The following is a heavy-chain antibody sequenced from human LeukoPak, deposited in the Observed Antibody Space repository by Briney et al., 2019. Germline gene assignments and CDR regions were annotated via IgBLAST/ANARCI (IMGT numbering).Heavy chain of an antibody. D-gene: IGHD2-2*02. Sequence: SETLSLTCTVSGGSISNYYWSWIRQPPGKGLEWIGYIYYSGSTNYNPSLKSRVIISVDTSKNQFSLKLSSVTAADTAVYYCAGRLGYCSSTSCYTGWFDPWGQGTLVTVSS. V-gene: IGHV4-59*12. CDR2: IYYSGST. CDR3: AGRLGYCSSTSCYTGWFDP. J-gene: IGHJ5*02. CDR1: GGSISNYY.